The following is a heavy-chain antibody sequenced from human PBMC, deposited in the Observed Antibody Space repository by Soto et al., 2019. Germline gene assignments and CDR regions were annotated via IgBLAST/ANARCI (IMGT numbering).Heavy chain of an antibody. D-gene: IGHD3-10*01. CDR3: SRVRYGSKNYFDD. V-gene: IGHV3-73*01. CDR1: GFTFSASA. Sequence: GGSLRLSWAASGFTFSASAIHRVRKAPGKGLESFARIRSKANKYTTVYVASVQGRFTISRDDSKNTTYVQMNSLKTEHTAVYYCSRVRYGSKNYFDDWGQRTPVTVSS. CDR2: IRSKANKYTT. J-gene: IGHJ5*02.